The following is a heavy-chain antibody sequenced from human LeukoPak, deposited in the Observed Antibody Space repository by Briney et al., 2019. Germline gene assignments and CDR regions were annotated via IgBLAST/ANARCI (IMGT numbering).Heavy chain of an antibody. CDR3: ARFRLQLGWFDP. CDR2: IYHSGST. CDR1: GYPLSSGYY. Sequence: SETPSLTCAVSGYPLSSGYYWGWIRQPPGKGLEWIGRIYHSGSTYYNPSLKSRVTISVDTSKSHFSLKLSAVTAADTAVYYCARFRLQLGWFDPWGQGTLVTVSS. V-gene: IGHV4-38-2*01. D-gene: IGHD4-11*01. J-gene: IGHJ5*02.